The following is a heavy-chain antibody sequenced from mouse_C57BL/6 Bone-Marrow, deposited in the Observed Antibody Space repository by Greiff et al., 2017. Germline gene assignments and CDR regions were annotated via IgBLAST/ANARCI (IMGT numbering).Heavy chain of an antibody. Sequence: EVMLVESGGGLVKPGGSLKLSCAASGFTFSSYAMSWVRPTPEKRLEWVATISDGGSYTYYQDNVKGRFTFSRDNAKNNLYLQMSHLKSEDTAMYYCARDSDYGRGVDYGGQGTTLTVSS. CDR1: GFTFSSYA. J-gene: IGHJ2*01. CDR2: ISDGGSYT. V-gene: IGHV5-4*01. CDR3: ARDSDYGRGVDY. D-gene: IGHD1-1*01.